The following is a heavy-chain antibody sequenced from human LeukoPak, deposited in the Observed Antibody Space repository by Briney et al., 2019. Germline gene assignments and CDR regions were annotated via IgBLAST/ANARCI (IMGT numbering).Heavy chain of an antibody. CDR1: GGSFSGYY. Sequence: PSETLSLTCAVYGGSFSGYYWSWIRQPPGKGLEWIGEINHSGSTNYNPSLKSRVTTSVDTSKNQFSLTLSSVTAADTAVYYCARFLLVVVPAAITPRYNWFDPWGQGTLVTVSS. D-gene: IGHD2-2*01. J-gene: IGHJ5*02. CDR3: ARFLLVVVPAAITPRYNWFDP. V-gene: IGHV4-34*01. CDR2: INHSGST.